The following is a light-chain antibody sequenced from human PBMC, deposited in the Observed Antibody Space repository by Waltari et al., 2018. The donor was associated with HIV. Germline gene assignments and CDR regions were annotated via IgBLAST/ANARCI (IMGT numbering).Light chain of an antibody. CDR2: GAS. Sequence: EILMTQSPATLSVSPGERATLSCRAGQNIGDRLAWYQQKPGQAPRLLIYGASNRATGIPDRFSGSGSGTDSTLTISRLEPEDFAVYYCQQYGSSRRWTFGQGTKVEIK. J-gene: IGKJ1*01. V-gene: IGKV3-20*01. CDR3: QQYGSSRRWT. CDR1: QNIGDR.